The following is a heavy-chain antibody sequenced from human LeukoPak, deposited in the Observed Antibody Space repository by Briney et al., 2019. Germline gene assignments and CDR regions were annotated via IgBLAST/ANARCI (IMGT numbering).Heavy chain of an antibody. Sequence: PGGSLRPSCAASGFTFSSYWMSWVRQAPGKGLEWVANIKQDGSEKYYVDSVKGRFTISRDNAKNSLYLQMNSLRAEDTAVYYCARDRSTSYYYYGMDVWGQGTTVTVSS. V-gene: IGHV3-7*01. CDR1: GFTFSSYW. CDR3: ARDRSTSYYYYGMDV. J-gene: IGHJ6*02. CDR2: IKQDGSEK. D-gene: IGHD2-2*01.